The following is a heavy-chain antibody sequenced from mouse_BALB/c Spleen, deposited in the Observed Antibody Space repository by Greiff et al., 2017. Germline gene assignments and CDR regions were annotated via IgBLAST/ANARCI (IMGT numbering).Heavy chain of an antibody. CDR3: ARDPDYYGSSPFYAMDY. CDR1: GFTFSSYA. CDR2: ISSGGSYT. J-gene: IGHJ4*01. Sequence: EVQLVESGGGLVKPGGSLKLSCAASGFTFSSYAMSWVRQSPEKRLEWVAEISSGGSYTYYPDTVTGRFTISRDNAKNTLYLEMSSLRSEDTAMYYCARDPDYYGSSPFYAMDYWGQGTSVTVSS. D-gene: IGHD1-1*01. V-gene: IGHV5-9-4*01.